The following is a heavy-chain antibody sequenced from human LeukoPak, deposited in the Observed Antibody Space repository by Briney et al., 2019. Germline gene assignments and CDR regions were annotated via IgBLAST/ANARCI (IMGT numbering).Heavy chain of an antibody. V-gene: IGHV4-61*08. CDR3: ARRSIAVAGFDY. Sequence: SETLSLTCTVSGGSISSGDYYWSWIRQPPGKGLEWIGYIYYSGSTNYNPSLKSRVTISVDTSKNQFSLKLSSVTAADTAVYYCARRSIAVAGFDYWGQGTLVTVSS. J-gene: IGHJ4*02. CDR1: GGSISSGDYY. D-gene: IGHD6-19*01. CDR2: IYYSGST.